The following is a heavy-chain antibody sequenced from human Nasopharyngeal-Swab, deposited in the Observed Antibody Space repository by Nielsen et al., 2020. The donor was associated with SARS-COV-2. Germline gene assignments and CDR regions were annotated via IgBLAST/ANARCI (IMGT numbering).Heavy chain of an antibody. D-gene: IGHD4-17*01. V-gene: IGHV3-21*04. CDR1: GFTFSNYA. Sequence: GESLKISCAASGFTFSNYAMSCVRQAPGKGLEWVSTISSNGDYTHYADSVKGRFTISRDNAKNSLYLQMNSLRAEDTAVYYCARDQTTVTTFYGMDVWGQGTTVTVSS. CDR3: ARDQTTVTTFYGMDV. CDR2: ISSNGDYT. J-gene: IGHJ6*02.